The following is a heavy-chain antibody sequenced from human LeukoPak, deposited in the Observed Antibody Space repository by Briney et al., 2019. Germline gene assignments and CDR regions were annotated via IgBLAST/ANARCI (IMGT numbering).Heavy chain of an antibody. Sequence: SETLSLTCTVSGGSISSSSYHWGWIRQPPGKGLEWIGYIYYSGSTYYNPSLKSRVTISVDTSKNQFSLKLSSVTAADTAVYYCARRGSSFYYWGQGTLVTVSS. CDR3: ARRGSSFYY. J-gene: IGHJ4*02. V-gene: IGHV4-31*03. CDR1: GGSISSSSYH. CDR2: IYYSGST. D-gene: IGHD6-13*01.